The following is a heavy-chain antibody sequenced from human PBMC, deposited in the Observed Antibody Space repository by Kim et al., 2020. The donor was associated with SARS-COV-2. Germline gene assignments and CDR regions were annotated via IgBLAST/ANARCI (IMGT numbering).Heavy chain of an antibody. J-gene: IGHJ4*02. D-gene: IGHD6-19*01. CDR1: GFTFSSYW. V-gene: IGHV3-74*01. CDR3: ASMRYSSGWLIG. Sequence: GGSLRLSCAASGFTFSSYWMHWVRQAPGKGLVWVSRINSDGSSTSYADSVKGRFTISRDNAKNTLYLQMNSLRAEDTAVYYCASMRYSSGWLIGWGQGTLVTVSS. CDR2: INSDGSST.